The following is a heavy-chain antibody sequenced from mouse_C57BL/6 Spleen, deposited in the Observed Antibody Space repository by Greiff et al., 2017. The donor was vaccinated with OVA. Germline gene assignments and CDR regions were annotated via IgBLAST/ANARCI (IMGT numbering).Heavy chain of an antibody. V-gene: IGHV1-55*01. CDR2: IYPGSGST. J-gene: IGHJ2*01. CDR3: ARMGYGSSYGDY. CDR1: GYTFTSYW. D-gene: IGHD1-1*01. Sequence: VKLQQPGAELVKPGASVKMSCKASGYTFTSYWITWVKQRPGQGLEWIGDIYPGSGSTNYNEKFKSKATLTVDTSSSTAYMQLSSLTSEDSAVYYCARMGYGSSYGDYWGQGTTLTVSS.